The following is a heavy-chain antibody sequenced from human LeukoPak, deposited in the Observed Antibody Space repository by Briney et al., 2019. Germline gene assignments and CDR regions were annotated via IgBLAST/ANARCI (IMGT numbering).Heavy chain of an antibody. J-gene: IGHJ4*02. CDR3: ARDREPITMVRGVDY. CDR1: GFTFSSYS. V-gene: IGHV3-21*01. CDR2: ISSSSSYI. Sequence: PGGSLRLSCAASGFTFSSYSMNWVRQAPGKGLEWVPSISSSSSYIYYADSVKGRFTISRDNAKNSLYLQMNSLRAEDTAVYYCARDREPITMVRGVDYWGQGTLVTVS. D-gene: IGHD3-10*01.